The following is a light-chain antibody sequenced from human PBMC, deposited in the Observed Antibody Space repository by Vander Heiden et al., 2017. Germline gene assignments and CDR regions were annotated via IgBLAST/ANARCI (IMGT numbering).Light chain of an antibody. CDR3: GTWDIGLSIVI. V-gene: IGLV1-51*01. Sequence: QSVLTQPPSLSTAPGQKVTITCSGTSSNIGINYVSWYQQLPGTAPKLLIYDNNKRPSGIPDRFSGSKSGTSATLDITGLQTGDEGDYYCGTWDIGLSIVIFGGGTKLTVL. J-gene: IGLJ2*01. CDR2: DNN. CDR1: SSNIGINY.